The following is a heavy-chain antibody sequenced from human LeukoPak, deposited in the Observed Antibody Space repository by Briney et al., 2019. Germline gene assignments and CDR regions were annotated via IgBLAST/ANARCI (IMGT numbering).Heavy chain of an antibody. CDR2: INTNSGNP. D-gene: IGHD2-8*01. CDR1: GYTLTTYA. V-gene: IGHV7-4-1*02. CDR3: ARDRGYCTNGVCSSWFDP. Sequence: ASVKVSCKASGYTLTTYAMNWMRQAPGQGLEWMGWINTNSGNPTYAQGFTGRFVFSLDPSVNTAYLQISSLKAEDTAVYYCARDRGYCTNGVCSSWFDPWGQGTLVTVSS. J-gene: IGHJ5*02.